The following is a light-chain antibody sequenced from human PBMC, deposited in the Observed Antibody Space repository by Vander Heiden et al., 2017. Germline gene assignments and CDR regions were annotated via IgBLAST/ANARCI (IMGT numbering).Light chain of an antibody. CDR3: MSWHSSAAV. J-gene: IGLJ2*01. CDR1: RVITVATYR. V-gene: IGLV5-45*03. CDR2: YNSDSDK. Sequence: QAVLTQPSSLPASPGASARLTCTLRRVITVATYRIYWYQQKPGRPPQDLLRYNSDSDKQQGSGVSSRFSGSKDASANAGILLISGLQSEDEADYYCMSWHSSAAVFGGGTKLTVL.